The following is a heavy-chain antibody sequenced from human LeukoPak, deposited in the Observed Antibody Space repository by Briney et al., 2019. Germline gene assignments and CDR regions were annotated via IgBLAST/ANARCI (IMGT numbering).Heavy chain of an antibody. V-gene: IGHV3-30*04. CDR1: EFILSSYA. J-gene: IGHJ3*02. CDR2: IADDGSNK. CDR3: ARVDDLDAFDT. D-gene: IGHD1-1*01. Sequence: GGSLRLSCEASEFILSSYAMSWVRQAPGKGLKWVAVIADDGSNKYYTDSVKGRFTISRDNSNNTLYLQMNSLRAEDTAVYYCARVDDLDAFDTWGQGTMVTVSS.